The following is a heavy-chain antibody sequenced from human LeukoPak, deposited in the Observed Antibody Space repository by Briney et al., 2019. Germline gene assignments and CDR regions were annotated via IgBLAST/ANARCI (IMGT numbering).Heavy chain of an antibody. V-gene: IGHV4-59*08. D-gene: IGHD6-6*01. CDR3: ARHRAYSYSSPFDI. CDR2: INYSGCT. Sequence: SETLSLTCTVSGGSISTYYWSWIRQPPGKGLEWIGYINYSGCTNSNASLKSRVTIFVDPSKNQFSLRLSSVTAADTAVYYCARHRAYSYSSPFDIWGQGTMVTVSS. CDR1: GGSISTYY. J-gene: IGHJ3*02.